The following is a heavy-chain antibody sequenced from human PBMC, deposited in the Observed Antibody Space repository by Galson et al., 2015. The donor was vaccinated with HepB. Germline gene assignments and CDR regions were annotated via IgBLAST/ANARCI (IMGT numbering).Heavy chain of an antibody. V-gene: IGHV3-23*01. D-gene: IGHD6-19*01. Sequence: SLRLSCAASGFTFSSYAMSWVRQAPGKGLEWVSAISGSGGGTYYADSVKGRFTISRDNSKNTLYLQMNSLTAEDTAVYYCAKVQSRAAVAGIDYWGQGTLVTVSS. J-gene: IGHJ4*02. CDR2: ISGSGGGT. CDR1: GFTFSSYA. CDR3: AKVQSRAAVAGIDY.